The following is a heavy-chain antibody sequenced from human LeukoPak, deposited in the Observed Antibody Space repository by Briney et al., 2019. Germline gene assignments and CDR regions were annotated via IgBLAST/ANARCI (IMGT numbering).Heavy chain of an antibody. V-gene: IGHV4-59*01. J-gene: IGHJ4*02. CDR2: IYYSGST. CDR3: ARDFHVRNYDIGGYSY. CDR1: GGSISSYY. D-gene: IGHD3-22*01. Sequence: SETLSLTCTVSGGSISSYYWSWIRQPPGKGLEWIGYIYYSGSTNYNPSLKSRVTMSVDTSKNQFSLKLSSVTAADTAVYYCARDFHVRNYDIGGYSYWGQGTLVTVSS.